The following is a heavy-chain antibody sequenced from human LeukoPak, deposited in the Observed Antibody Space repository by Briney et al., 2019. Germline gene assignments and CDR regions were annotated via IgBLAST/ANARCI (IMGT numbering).Heavy chain of an antibody. CDR3: AKGSYSSSWYNWFDP. CDR2: ISGGGGTI. J-gene: IGHJ5*02. D-gene: IGHD6-13*01. V-gene: IGHV3-23*01. Sequence: GGSLGLSCGASGFTFSSYAMSWVRQAPGKGLEWVSVISGGGGTIFYADSVKGRFTISRDNSKNTLYLQMDSLRPEDTAVYYCAKGSYSSSWYNWFDPWGQGTLVIVSS. CDR1: GFTFSSYA.